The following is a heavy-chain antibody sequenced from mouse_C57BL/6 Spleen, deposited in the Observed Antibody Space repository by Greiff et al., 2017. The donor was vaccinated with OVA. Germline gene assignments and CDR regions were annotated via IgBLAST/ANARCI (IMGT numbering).Heavy chain of an antibody. D-gene: IGHD1-1*01. Sequence: EVKLMESGGGLVKPGGSLKLSCAASGFTFSDYGMHWVRQAPEKGLEWVAYISSGSSTIYYADTVKGRFTISRDNAKNTLFLQMTSLRSEDTAMYYCASRYYGRGDYWGQGTSVTVSS. V-gene: IGHV5-17*01. CDR2: ISSGSSTI. J-gene: IGHJ4*01. CDR1: GFTFSDYG. CDR3: ASRYYGRGDY.